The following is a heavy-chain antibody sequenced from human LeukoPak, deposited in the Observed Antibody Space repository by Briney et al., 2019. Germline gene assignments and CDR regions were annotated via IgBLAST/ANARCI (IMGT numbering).Heavy chain of an antibody. CDR2: IYTSGST. D-gene: IGHD4-17*01. J-gene: IGHJ2*01. CDR1: GDSITGYY. Sequence: PSETLSLTCSVSGDSITGYYWSWIRQPAGKGLEWIGRIYTSGSTNYNPSLKSRVTISVDTSKNQFSLKLSSVTAADTAVYYCARGGYGDYRAYWYFDLWGRGTLVTVSS. V-gene: IGHV4-4*07. CDR3: ARGGYGDYRAYWYFDL.